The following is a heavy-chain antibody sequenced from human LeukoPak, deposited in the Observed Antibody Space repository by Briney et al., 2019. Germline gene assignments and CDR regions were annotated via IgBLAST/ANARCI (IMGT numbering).Heavy chain of an antibody. J-gene: IGHJ3*01. CDR3: ARYCNGDTRESADYL. CDR2: IRYDGSNK. CDR1: GYTFSSYG. V-gene: IGHV3-30*02. D-gene: IGHD2-15*01. Sequence: GGSLRLSCAASGYTFSSYGMHWVRQAPGKGLEWVAFIRYDGSNKYYADSVKGRFTISRDNVKNTLYLQMSGVRADDTAVYYCARYCNGDTRESADYLWGEGTIVSVSP.